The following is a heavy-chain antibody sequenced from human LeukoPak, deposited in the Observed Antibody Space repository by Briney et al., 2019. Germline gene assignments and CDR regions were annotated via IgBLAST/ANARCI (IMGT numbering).Heavy chain of an antibody. Sequence: QPGGSLRLSCAASGFTFSDSWMHWVRQPPGKGLVGVSRINTDGSDTTYADSVEGRFTISRDNAKSTLYLQMHSLRAEDTAVYYCASRRDGYNFRGLDIWGQGTKVTVSS. CDR2: INTDGSDT. D-gene: IGHD5-24*01. CDR3: ASRRDGYNFRGLDI. CDR1: GFTFSDSW. J-gene: IGHJ3*02. V-gene: IGHV3-74*01.